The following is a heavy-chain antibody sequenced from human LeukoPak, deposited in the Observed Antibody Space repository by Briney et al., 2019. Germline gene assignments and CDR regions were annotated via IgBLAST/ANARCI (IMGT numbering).Heavy chain of an antibody. CDR3: ANLDY. CDR1: GFTFSSYG. CDR2: ISYDGSNK. J-gene: IGHJ4*02. V-gene: IGHV3-30*18. Sequence: GRSLRLSCAASGFTFSSYGIHWVRQAPGKGLEWVAVISYDGSNKYYADSVKGRFTISRDNSKNTLYLQMNSLRAEDTAVYYCANLDYWGQGTLVTVSS.